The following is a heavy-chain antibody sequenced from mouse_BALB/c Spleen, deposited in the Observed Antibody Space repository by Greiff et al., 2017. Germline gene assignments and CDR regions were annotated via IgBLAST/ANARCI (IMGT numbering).Heavy chain of an antibody. CDR3: ARYYGSSSNYAMDY. D-gene: IGHD1-1*01. CDR1: GFTFSSFG. V-gene: IGHV5-17*02. J-gene: IGHJ4*01. Sequence: EVKLQESGGGLVQPGGSRKLSCAASGFTFSSFGMHWVRQAPEKGLEWVAYISSGSSTIYYADTVKGRFTISRDNPKNTLFLQMTSLRSEDTAMYYCARYYGSSSNYAMDYWGQGTSVTVSS. CDR2: ISSGSSTI.